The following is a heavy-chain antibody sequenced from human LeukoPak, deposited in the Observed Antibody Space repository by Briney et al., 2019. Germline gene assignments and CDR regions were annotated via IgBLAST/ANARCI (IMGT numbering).Heavy chain of an antibody. Sequence: GGSLRLSCAASGFTFSSYAMHWVRQAPGKGLEWVAVISYDGSNKYYADSVKGRFTISRDNSKNTLYLQMNSLRAEDTAVYYCARDDWSLAPDSGNAFDIWGQGTMVTVSS. D-gene: IGHD3-9*01. V-gene: IGHV3-30*04. CDR2: ISYDGSNK. CDR1: GFTFSSYA. CDR3: ARDDWSLAPDSGNAFDI. J-gene: IGHJ3*02.